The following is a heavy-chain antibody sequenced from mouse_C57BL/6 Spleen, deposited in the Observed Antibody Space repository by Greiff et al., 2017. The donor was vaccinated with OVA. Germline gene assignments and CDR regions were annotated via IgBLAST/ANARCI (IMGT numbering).Heavy chain of an antibody. D-gene: IGHD1-1*01. V-gene: IGHV1-82*01. J-gene: IGHJ2*01. CDR1: GYAFSSSW. CDR2: IYPGDGDT. Sequence: VQLQPSGPELVKPGASVKISCKASGYAFSSSWMNWVKQRPGKGLEWIGRIYPGDGDTNYNGKFKGKATLTADKSSSTAYMQLSSLTSEDSAVYFCARSMGFTGDYWGQGTTLTVSS. CDR3: ARSMGFTGDY.